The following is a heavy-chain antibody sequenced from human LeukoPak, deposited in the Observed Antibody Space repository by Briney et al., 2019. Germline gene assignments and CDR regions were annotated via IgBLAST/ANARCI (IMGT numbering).Heavy chain of an antibody. CDR1: GYTLTSYY. D-gene: IGHD1-26*01. V-gene: IGHV1-46*01. J-gene: IGHJ4*02. CDR2: INPSGGST. Sequence: ASVKVSCKASGYTLTSYYMHWVRQAPGQGLEWMGIINPSGGSTSYAQKFQGRVTMTGDMSTSTVYMELSSLRSEDTAVYYCARGKIVGATMYYFDYWGQGTLVTVSS. CDR3: ARGKIVGATMYYFDY.